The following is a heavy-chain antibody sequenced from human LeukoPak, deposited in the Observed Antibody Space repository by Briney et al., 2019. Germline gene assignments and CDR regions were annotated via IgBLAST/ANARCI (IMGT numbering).Heavy chain of an antibody. V-gene: IGHV1-2*02. CDR2: INPYSGGT. D-gene: IGHD3-10*01. CDR3: ASHYYGSGRLDDGYDWFDP. CDR1: GYTFTDYY. Sequence: ASVKVSCKASGYTFTDYYIHWVRQAPGQGLEWMAYINPYSGGTNYAQKFQGRVTMTRDTSISTAYMELSRLRSDDTAVYYCASHYYGSGRLDDGYDWFDPWGQGTLVTVSS. J-gene: IGHJ5*02.